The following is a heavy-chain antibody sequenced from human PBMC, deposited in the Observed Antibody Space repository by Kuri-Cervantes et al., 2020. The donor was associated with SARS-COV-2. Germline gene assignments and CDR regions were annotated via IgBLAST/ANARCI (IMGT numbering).Heavy chain of an antibody. J-gene: IGHJ4*02. V-gene: IGHV4-31*01. CDR2: IYYSGST. CDR3: ARFGDCGGDCYRGYFDY. CDR1: GGSISSGGYY. D-gene: IGHD2-21*02. Sequence: SETLSLTCTVSGGSISSGGYYWSWIRQHPGKGLEWIGYIYYSGSTYYNPSLKSLVTISVDTSKNQLSLKLSSVTAADTAVYYCARFGDCGGDCYRGYFDYWGQGTLVTVSS.